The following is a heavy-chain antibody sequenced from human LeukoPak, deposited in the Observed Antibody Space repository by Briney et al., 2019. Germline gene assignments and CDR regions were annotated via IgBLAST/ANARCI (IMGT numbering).Heavy chain of an antibody. CDR3: ARIRQGYYDRSGLDY. CDR1: GFSLSTSGMC. D-gene: IGHD3-22*01. CDR2: IDWDDDK. J-gene: IGHJ4*02. V-gene: IGHV2-70*01. Sequence: SGPTLVKPTQTLTLTWTFSGFSLSTSGMCVSWIRQPPGKALEWLALIDWDDDKYYSTSLETRLTISKDTSKNQVVLTMTNMDPVDTATYYCARIRQGYYDRSGLDYWGQGTLVTVSS.